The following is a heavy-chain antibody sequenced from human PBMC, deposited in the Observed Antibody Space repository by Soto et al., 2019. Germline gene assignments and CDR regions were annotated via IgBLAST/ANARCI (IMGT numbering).Heavy chain of an antibody. J-gene: IGHJ1*01. Sequence: QVQLVQSGAEVKEPGASVKISCKASGYTFTTYHIHWVRQAPGQGLDWMGMIDPIGGNTGYARKLQDRFATARHPSTGTADLEVNGLPFDDPAISTCLRGYFTHSASCDGDFQHGGQGTLVTVS. V-gene: IGHV1-46*04. CDR3: LRGYFTHSASCDGDFQH. CDR2: IDPIGGNT. D-gene: IGHD3-9*01. CDR1: GYTFTTYH.